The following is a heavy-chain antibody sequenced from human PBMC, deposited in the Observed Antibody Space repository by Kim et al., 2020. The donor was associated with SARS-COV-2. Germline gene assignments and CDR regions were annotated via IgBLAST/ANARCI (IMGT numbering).Heavy chain of an antibody. Sequence: SETLSLTCTVSGGSIRSYYWSWIRQAPGKGLEWIGYIYYSGRTNYNPSLKSRVTISLDTSKSQISLKLSSVTAADTAVYYCARHWGDDNDYDYDTGNYFDYWGQGTLVTVSS. D-gene: IGHD4-17*01. CDR1: GGSIRSYY. V-gene: IGHV4-59*01. CDR3: ARHWGDDNDYDYDTGNYFDY. CDR2: IYYSGRT. J-gene: IGHJ4*02.